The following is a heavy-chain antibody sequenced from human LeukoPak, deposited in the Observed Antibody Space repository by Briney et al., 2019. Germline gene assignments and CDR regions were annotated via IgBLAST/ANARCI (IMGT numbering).Heavy chain of an antibody. CDR1: GGSFSVYY. Sequence: PSETLSLTCAFPGGSFSVYYWSWIRQPPGKGLEWIGEINHSGSTKFNASLKSRVAMSVDTSKNQFSLKLSSVTAADTAVYYCARGFLSYHYGPNWYFDLWGRGTLVTVS. V-gene: IGHV4-34*01. J-gene: IGHJ2*01. D-gene: IGHD4/OR15-4a*01. CDR2: INHSGST. CDR3: ARGFLSYHYGPNWYFDL.